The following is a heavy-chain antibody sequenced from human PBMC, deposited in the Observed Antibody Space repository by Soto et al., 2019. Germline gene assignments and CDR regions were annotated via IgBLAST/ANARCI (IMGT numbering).Heavy chain of an antibody. Sequence: SETLSLTCAVYGGSFSGYYWSWIRQPPGKGLERIGEINHSGSTNYNPSLKSRVTISVDTSKNQFSLKLSSVTAADTAVYYCARGPLVYYYYGMDVWGQGTTVTVSS. J-gene: IGHJ6*02. D-gene: IGHD3-3*02. CDR2: INHSGST. V-gene: IGHV4-34*01. CDR3: ARGPLVYYYYGMDV. CDR1: GGSFSGYY.